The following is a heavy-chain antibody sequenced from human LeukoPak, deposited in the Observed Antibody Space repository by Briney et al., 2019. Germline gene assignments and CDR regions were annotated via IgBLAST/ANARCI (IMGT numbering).Heavy chain of an antibody. D-gene: IGHD6-19*01. CDR2: IRYDGSNK. J-gene: IGHJ6*02. Sequence: GGSLRLSCAASGFTFSSYGMHWVRQAPGKGLEWVAFIRYDGSNKYYADSVKGRFTISRDNSKNTLYLQMNSLRAEDTAVYYCARRHPIAVAGYGMDVWGQGTTVTVSS. CDR3: ARRHPIAVAGYGMDV. V-gene: IGHV3-30*02. CDR1: GFTFSSYG.